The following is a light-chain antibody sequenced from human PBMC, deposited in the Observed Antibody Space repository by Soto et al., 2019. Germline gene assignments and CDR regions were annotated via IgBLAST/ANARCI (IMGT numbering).Light chain of an antibody. V-gene: IGLV1-44*01. Sequence: QLVLTQPPSASGTPGQRVSISCSRSSSNIGSNTVNWYQQLPGTAPKLLIYSDSHRPSGVPDRFSGSKSGTSASLAISGLQSDDEADYYCAAWDDSLNGPVFGGGTKLTVL. CDR2: SDS. J-gene: IGLJ3*02. CDR1: SSNIGSNT. CDR3: AAWDDSLNGPV.